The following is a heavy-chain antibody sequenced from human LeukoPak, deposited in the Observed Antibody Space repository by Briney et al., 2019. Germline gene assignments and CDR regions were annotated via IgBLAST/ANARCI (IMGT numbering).Heavy chain of an antibody. CDR2: IYYSGST. J-gene: IGHJ4*02. D-gene: IGHD3-10*01. V-gene: IGHV4-39*07. CDR3: AREERDDYGSGSYYNGLDY. CDR1: GGSISSSSYY. Sequence: SETLSLTCTVSGGSISSSSYYWGWIRQPPGKGLEWIGSIYYSGSTYYNPSLKSRVTISVDTSKNQFSLKLSSVTAADTAVYYCAREERDDYGSGSYYNGLDYWGQGTLVTVSS.